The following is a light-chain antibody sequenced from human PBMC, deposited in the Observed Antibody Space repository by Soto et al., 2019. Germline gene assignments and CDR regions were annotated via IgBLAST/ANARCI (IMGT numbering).Light chain of an antibody. CDR2: AAS. CDR3: QQSYFSPQT. CDR1: QTSMTS. J-gene: IGKJ1*01. V-gene: IGKV1-39*01. Sequence: DNQMTHSLSSLSAPARDEVTITCRASQTSMTSLNWYQLKPGKPPRLLIYAASSLQSGVPSRFSGSGSGTDFTLTISMLQPEDVATYSSQQSYFSPQTFCQGTWLDIK.